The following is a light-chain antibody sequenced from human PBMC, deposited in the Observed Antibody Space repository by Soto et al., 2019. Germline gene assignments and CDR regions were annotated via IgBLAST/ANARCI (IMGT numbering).Light chain of an antibody. V-gene: IGLV2-14*03. Sequence: QSALTQPASVSGSPGQSITISCTGTRSDIGAYNFVSWYQQHPGEVPKLILYDVNVRPSGVSTRFSGSKSGNTASLTISGLQAEDEADYYCTSWTTSTTMIFGGGTKLTVL. J-gene: IGLJ2*01. CDR1: RSDIGAYNF. CDR2: DVN. CDR3: TSWTTSTTMI.